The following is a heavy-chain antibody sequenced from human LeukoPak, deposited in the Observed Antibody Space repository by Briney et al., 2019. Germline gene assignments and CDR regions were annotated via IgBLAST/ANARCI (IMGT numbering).Heavy chain of an antibody. J-gene: IGHJ4*02. Sequence: GGSLRLSCAASGFTFSSYAMSWVRQAPRKGLEWVSAISGSGGSTYYADSVKGRFTISRDNSKNTLYLQMNSLRAEDTAVYYCAKDYDCSSTSCYTVQGDFGYWGQGTLVTVSS. D-gene: IGHD2-2*02. V-gene: IGHV3-23*01. CDR1: GFTFSSYA. CDR3: AKDYDCSSTSCYTVQGDFGY. CDR2: ISGSGGST.